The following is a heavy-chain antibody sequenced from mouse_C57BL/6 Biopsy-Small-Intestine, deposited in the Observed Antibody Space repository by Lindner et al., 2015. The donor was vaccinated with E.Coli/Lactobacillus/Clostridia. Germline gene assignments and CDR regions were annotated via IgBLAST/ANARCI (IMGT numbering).Heavy chain of an antibody. J-gene: IGHJ4*01. V-gene: IGHV1-39*01. CDR3: TRGGYAMDY. Sequence: VQLQESGDELVKPGTSVKISCKASGYSFTGYNMNWVKQSHGKSLEWIGNINPYYGSTNYNQRFQGKATLTVDKSSSTAYMQLNSLTSEASAVYYCTRGGYAMDYWGQGTSVTVSS. CDR1: GYSFTGYN. CDR2: INPYYGST.